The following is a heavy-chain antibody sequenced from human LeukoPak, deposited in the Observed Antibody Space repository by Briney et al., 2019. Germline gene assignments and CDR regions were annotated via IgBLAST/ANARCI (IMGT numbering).Heavy chain of an antibody. V-gene: IGHV1-69*04. Sequence: ASVKVSCKASGGTFSSYAISWVRQAPGQGLEWMGRIIPILGIANYAQKFQGRVTITADKSTSTAYMELSSLRSEDTAVYYCARDIVVVVAATRLYSYYGMDVWGQGTTVTVSS. CDR1: GGTFSSYA. CDR3: ARDIVVVVAATRLYSYYGMDV. D-gene: IGHD2-15*01. J-gene: IGHJ6*02. CDR2: IIPILGIA.